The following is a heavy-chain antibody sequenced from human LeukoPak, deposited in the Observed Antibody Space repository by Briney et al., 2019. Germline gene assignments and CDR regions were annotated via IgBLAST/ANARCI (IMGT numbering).Heavy chain of an antibody. V-gene: IGHV4-34*01. Sequence: SETLSLTCAVYGGSFSGYYWSWIRQPPGKGLEWIGEINHSGSTNYNPSLKSRVTISVDTSKNQFSLKLSSVTAADTAVYYCARNSPRWLRYSSSWYRNDALDIWGQGTMVTVSS. CDR2: INHSGST. J-gene: IGHJ3*02. D-gene: IGHD6-13*01. CDR3: ARNSPRWLRYSSSWYRNDALDI. CDR1: GGSFSGYY.